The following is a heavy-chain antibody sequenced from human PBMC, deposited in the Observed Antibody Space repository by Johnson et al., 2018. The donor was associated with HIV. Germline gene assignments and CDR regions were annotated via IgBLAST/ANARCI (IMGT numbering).Heavy chain of an antibody. Sequence: VQLVESGGGLVKPGGSLRLSCAASGFTFSNAWMSWVRQAPGKGLERVGRIKSKTDGGTTDYAAPVKGRFTISRADSKNTMYPQMNSLKTVDTAVYDGTTVNSYSFWRDDAFDIWGQGTMVTVSS. CDR2: IKSKTDGGTT. CDR1: GFTFSNAW. V-gene: IGHV3-15*01. J-gene: IGHJ3*02. D-gene: IGHD3-3*01. CDR3: TTVNSYSFWRDDAFDI.